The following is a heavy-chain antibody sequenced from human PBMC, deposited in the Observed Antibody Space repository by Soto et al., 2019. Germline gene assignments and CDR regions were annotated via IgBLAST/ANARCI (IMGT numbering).Heavy chain of an antibody. CDR1: GGAFTNYS. D-gene: IGHD1-20*01. CDR3: AIWSNWNPLYYRGMDV. CDR2: IIPLHNTS. Sequence: QVQLLQSGAEVTKPGSSVKVSCKVSGGAFTNYSLNWVRHAPGQGLEGLGGIIPLHNTSNYSLKLLGRGSVTADSSSNTVYMHWSGPTSDDTATYYCAIWSNWNPLYYRGMDVWGQGTTVTVSS. J-gene: IGHJ6*02. V-gene: IGHV1-69*06.